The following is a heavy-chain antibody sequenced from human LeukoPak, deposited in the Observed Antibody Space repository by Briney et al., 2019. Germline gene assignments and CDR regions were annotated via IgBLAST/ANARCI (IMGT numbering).Heavy chain of an antibody. J-gene: IGHJ6*02. CDR3: ARVEEQQLANYYYYGMDV. D-gene: IGHD6-13*01. V-gene: IGHV3-53*01. CDR1: EFTVSSNY. CDR2: IYSGGST. Sequence: PGGSLRLSCAASEFTVSSNYMSWVRQAPGKGLEWVSVIYSGGSTYYADSVKGRFTISRDNSKNTLYLQMNSLRAEDTAVYYCARVEEQQLANYYYYGMDVWGQGTTVTVSS.